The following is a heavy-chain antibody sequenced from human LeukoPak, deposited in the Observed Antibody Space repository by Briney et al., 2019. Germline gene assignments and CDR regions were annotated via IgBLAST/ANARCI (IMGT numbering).Heavy chain of an antibody. CDR1: GFTFSSYA. CDR3: AKDTIYDYVWGSYRPSAYYYMDV. CDR2: ISYDGSNK. D-gene: IGHD3-16*02. V-gene: IGHV3-30-3*01. J-gene: IGHJ6*03. Sequence: PGGSLRLSCAASGFTFSSYAMHWVRQAPGKGLEWVAVISYDGSNKYYADSVKGRFTISRDNSKNTLYLQMNSLRAEDTAVYYCAKDTIYDYVWGSYRPSAYYYMDVWGKGTTATVAS.